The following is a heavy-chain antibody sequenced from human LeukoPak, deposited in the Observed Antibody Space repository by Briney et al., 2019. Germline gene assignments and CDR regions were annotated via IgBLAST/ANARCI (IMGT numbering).Heavy chain of an antibody. J-gene: IGHJ4*02. CDR3: AKSVYHSGNY. Sequence: GGSLRLSCAASGFTISTYSMSWVRQAPGKGLEWVSSISGGTTYYADSVKGRFTISRDNSKNTVSLQMNSLRAEDTAVYYCAKSVYHSGNYWGQGTLVTVSS. V-gene: IGHV3-23*01. D-gene: IGHD3-10*01. CDR2: ISGGTT. CDR1: GFTISTYS.